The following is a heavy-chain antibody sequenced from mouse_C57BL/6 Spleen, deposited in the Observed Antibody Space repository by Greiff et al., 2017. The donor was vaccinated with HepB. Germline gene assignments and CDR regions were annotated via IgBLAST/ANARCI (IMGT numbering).Heavy chain of an antibody. Sequence: VKLQESGAELVRPGASVTLSCKASGYTFTDYEMHWVKQTPVHGLEWIGAIDPETGGTAYNQKFKGKAILTADKSSSTAYMELRSLTSEDSAVYYCTLRDGYYGDFDYWGQGTTLTVSS. CDR2: IDPETGGT. V-gene: IGHV1-15*01. D-gene: IGHD2-3*01. CDR3: TLRDGYYGDFDY. J-gene: IGHJ2*01. CDR1: GYTFTDYE.